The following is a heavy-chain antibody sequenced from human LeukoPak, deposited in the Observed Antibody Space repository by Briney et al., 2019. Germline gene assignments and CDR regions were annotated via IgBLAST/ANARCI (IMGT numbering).Heavy chain of an antibody. CDR2: IYYSGST. CDR3: ASPPGDYGDFSFNY. V-gene: IGHV4-39*01. D-gene: IGHD4-17*01. CDR1: GGSISSSSYY. J-gene: IGHJ4*02. Sequence: SETLSLTCTVSGGSISSSSYYWGWIRQPPGKGLEWIGSIYYSGSTYYNPSLKSRVTISVDTSKNQFSLKLSSVTAADTAVYYCASPPGDYGDFSFNYWGQGTLVTVSS.